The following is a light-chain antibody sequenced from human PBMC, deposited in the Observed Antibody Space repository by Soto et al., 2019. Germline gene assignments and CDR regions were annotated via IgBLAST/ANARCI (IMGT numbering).Light chain of an antibody. CDR1: QTISSW. J-gene: IGKJ1*01. CDR2: KSS. CDR3: QHYKSYSEA. V-gene: IGKV1-5*03. Sequence: DIQMTQSPSTLSGSVGDRVTITCRASQTISSWLAWYQQKPGKAPKLLIYKSSTLKSGVPSSFRGSVSGTEFTPPISSLQPHDFATYHFQHYKSYSEAFGHGTKVDIK.